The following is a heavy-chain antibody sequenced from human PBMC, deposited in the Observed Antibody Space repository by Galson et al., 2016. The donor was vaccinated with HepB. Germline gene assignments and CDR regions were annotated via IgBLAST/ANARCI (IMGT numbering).Heavy chain of an antibody. D-gene: IGHD5-18*01. CDR3: VRFVGYSYGRTIDY. CDR2: ITSSGTTI. V-gene: IGHV3-11*01. CDR1: GFTFSDYY. J-gene: IGHJ4*03. Sequence: SLRLSCAASGFTFSDYYMSWIRQAPGKGLEWVSYITSSGTTIYYADSVRGRFTISRDNAKNSLYLQMNSVRAEDTAVYYCVRFVGYSYGRTIDYWGQGTTVTVSS.